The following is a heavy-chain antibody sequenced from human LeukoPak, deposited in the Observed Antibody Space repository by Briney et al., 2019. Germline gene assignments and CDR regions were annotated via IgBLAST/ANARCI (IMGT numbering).Heavy chain of an antibody. CDR1: GGSISSYY. Sequence: SETLSLTCTVSGGSISSYYWSWIRQPPGKGLEWIGYIYTSGSTNYNPSLKSRVTISVDTSKNQFSLKLSSVTAADTAVYYCARSPYYDFWSGYPNWFDPWGQGTLVTVSS. V-gene: IGHV4-4*09. CDR2: IYTSGST. CDR3: ARSPYYDFWSGYPNWFDP. D-gene: IGHD3-3*01. J-gene: IGHJ5*02.